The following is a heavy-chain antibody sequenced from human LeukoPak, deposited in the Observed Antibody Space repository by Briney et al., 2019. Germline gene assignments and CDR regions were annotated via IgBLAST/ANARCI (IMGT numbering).Heavy chain of an antibody. CDR2: ISSSGSTI. Sequence: GGSLRLSCAASGFTVTSNYMSWVRQAPGKGLEWVSYISSSGSTIYYADSVKGRFTISRDNAKNSLYLQMNSLRAEDTAVYYCARDLGGYDGLDLDYWGQGTLVTVSS. CDR1: GFTVTSNY. V-gene: IGHV3-48*03. D-gene: IGHD3-16*01. J-gene: IGHJ4*02. CDR3: ARDLGGYDGLDLDY.